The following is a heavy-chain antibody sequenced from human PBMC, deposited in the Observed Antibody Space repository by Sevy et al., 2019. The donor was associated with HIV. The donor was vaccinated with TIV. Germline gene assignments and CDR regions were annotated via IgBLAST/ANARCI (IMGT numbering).Heavy chain of an antibody. Sequence: ASVKVSCKASGYTFTGYYMHWVRQAPGQGLEWMGRINPNSGGTNYAQKFQGRVTMTRDTSISTAYMELSRLRSDDTAVYYGARIIDYAGKGVDFDYWGQGTLVTVSS. CDR3: ARIIDYAGKGVDFDY. V-gene: IGHV1-2*06. D-gene: IGHD4-17*01. CDR2: INPNSGGT. CDR1: GYTFTGYY. J-gene: IGHJ4*02.